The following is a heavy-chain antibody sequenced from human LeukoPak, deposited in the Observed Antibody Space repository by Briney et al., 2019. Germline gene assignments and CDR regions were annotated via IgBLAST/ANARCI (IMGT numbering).Heavy chain of an antibody. CDR3: ARDRFRYSGYDSAFDI. J-gene: IGHJ3*02. D-gene: IGHD5-12*01. CDR1: GFTFSSYS. V-gene: IGHV3-21*01. CDR2: ISSSSSSYI. Sequence: GGSLRLSCAASGFTFSSYSMNWVRQAPGKGLEWVSSISSSSSSYIYYADSVKGRFTISRDNAKNSLYLQMNSLRAEDTAVYYCARDRFRYSGYDSAFDIWGRGTMVTVSS.